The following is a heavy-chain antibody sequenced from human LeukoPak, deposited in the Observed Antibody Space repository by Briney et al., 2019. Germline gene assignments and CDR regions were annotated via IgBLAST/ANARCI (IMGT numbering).Heavy chain of an antibody. V-gene: IGHV3-21*01. Sequence: PGGSLRLSCAASGFTFSSYAMSWVRQAPGKGLEWVSSISSSSSYIYYADSVKGRFTISRDNAKNSLYLQMNSLRAEDTAVYYCARGSEYYDFWSGYPYYYYYYMDVWGKGTTVTVSS. CDR2: ISSSSSYI. CDR1: GFTFSSYA. D-gene: IGHD3-3*01. CDR3: ARGSEYYDFWSGYPYYYYYYMDV. J-gene: IGHJ6*03.